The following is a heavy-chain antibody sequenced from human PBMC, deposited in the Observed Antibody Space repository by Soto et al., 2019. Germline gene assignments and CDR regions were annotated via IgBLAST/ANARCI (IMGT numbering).Heavy chain of an antibody. V-gene: IGHV4-59*01. J-gene: IGHJ3*02. CDR3: AGGRGGTYDAFDI. D-gene: IGHD3-16*01. Sequence: QVQLRGSGPGLVKPSETLSLTCTVSGGSMSRYYWSWIRQPPGKGLEWIGYIYYSGTTNYNPSLKSEAPILLAPSKNRFPLKLAPWPAADPAFYSCAGGRGGTYDAFDIWGQGTLVTVSS. CDR2: IYYSGTT. CDR1: GGSMSRYY.